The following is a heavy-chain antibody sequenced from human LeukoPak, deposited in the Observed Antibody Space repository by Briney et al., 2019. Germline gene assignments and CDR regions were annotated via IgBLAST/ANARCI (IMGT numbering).Heavy chain of an antibody. J-gene: IGHJ4*02. Sequence: SETLSLTCSVSGGSISSSSYYWGWIRPSPGKGLEWIGSVIYRRRPHYTQSLKSRVTISVHAFKNWFPLKLCSVTAAYTAVYYCARFGEINFFDYWGQGTLVTVSS. CDR1: GGSISSSSYY. CDR3: ARFGEINFFDY. D-gene: IGHD2-21*01. V-gene: IGHV4-39*01. CDR2: VIYRRRP.